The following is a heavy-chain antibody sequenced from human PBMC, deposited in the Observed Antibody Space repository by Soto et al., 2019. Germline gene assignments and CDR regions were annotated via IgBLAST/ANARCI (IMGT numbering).Heavy chain of an antibody. CDR2: IIPIFGTA. D-gene: IGHD2-2*01. CDR3: ARDRIVPAATYYYYYGMDV. Sequence: ASVKVSCKASGGTFSSYAISWVRQAPGQGLEWMGGIIPIFGTANYAQKLQGRVTITADESTSTAYMELSSLRSEDTAVYFCARDRIVPAATYYYYYGMDVWGQGTTVTVSS. V-gene: IGHV1-69*13. CDR1: GGTFSSYA. J-gene: IGHJ6*02.